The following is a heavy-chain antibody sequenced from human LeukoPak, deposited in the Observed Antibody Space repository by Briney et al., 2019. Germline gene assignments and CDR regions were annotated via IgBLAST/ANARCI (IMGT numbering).Heavy chain of an antibody. D-gene: IGHD5-12*01. CDR1: GYTFTSYG. Sequence: ASVEVSCKASGYTFTSYGISWVRQAPGQGLEWMGWISAYNGNTNYAQKLQGRVTMTTDTSTSTAYMELRSLRSDDTAVYYCARDPEYCGFDSFDYFDYWGQGTLVTVSS. J-gene: IGHJ4*02. CDR2: ISAYNGNT. CDR3: ARDPEYCGFDSFDYFDY. V-gene: IGHV1-18*01.